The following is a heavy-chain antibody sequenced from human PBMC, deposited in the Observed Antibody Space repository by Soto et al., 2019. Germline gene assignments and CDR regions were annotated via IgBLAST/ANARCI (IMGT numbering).Heavy chain of an antibody. CDR3: GRDKRHNWFDP. J-gene: IGHJ5*02. Sequence: GGSQRLSCAASGFTFRSYWMHLVRRAPGKGLVWVSRINSDGSDTTYADSVKVRVAISRDNAKNTAYLQMNSLRPQDHAGYYSGRDKRHNWFDPWGQGPPGT. V-gene: IGHV3-74*01. CDR2: INSDGSDT. CDR1: GFTFRSYW.